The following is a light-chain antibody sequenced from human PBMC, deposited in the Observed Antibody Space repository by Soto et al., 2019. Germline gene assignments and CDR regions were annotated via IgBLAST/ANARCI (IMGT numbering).Light chain of an antibody. J-gene: IGKJ2*01. CDR2: GAS. CDR1: HSVSSTY. Sequence: EIVLTQSPGTLSLSPGERATLSCRASHSVSSTYLAWYQQKPGQAPRLLLYGASSRATGIPDRFRGSGSGTDFTLTISRLEPEDFAVYYCQQYGSSPPYTFGQGTKLEIK. V-gene: IGKV3-20*01. CDR3: QQYGSSPPYT.